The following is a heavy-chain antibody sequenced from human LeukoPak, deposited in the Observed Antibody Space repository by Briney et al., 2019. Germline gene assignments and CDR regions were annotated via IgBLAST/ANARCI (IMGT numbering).Heavy chain of an antibody. Sequence: GGSLRLSCAASGFTFSSYGMHWVRQAPGKGLEWVAVISYDGSNKYYADSVKGRFTISRDNSKNTLYLQMNSLRAEDTAVYYCARAVIAAAHFDYWGQGTLVTVSS. D-gene: IGHD6-13*01. CDR1: GFTFSSYG. CDR3: ARAVIAAAHFDY. V-gene: IGHV3-30*03. J-gene: IGHJ4*02. CDR2: ISYDGSNK.